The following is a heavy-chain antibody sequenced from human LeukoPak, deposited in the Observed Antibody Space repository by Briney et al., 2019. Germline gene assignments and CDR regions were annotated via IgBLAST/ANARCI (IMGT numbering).Heavy chain of an antibody. D-gene: IGHD6-19*01. Sequence: GGSLRLSCTTSGFIFSNYGMHWVRQAPGKGLEWVAFIRHDGSNKYYADSVKGRFTISRDNSENTLYLQMNSLRAEDTAVYYCAKDSGIAVALNWFDPWGQGTLVTVSS. CDR1: GFIFSNYG. J-gene: IGHJ5*02. CDR2: IRHDGSNK. CDR3: AKDSGIAVALNWFDP. V-gene: IGHV3-30*02.